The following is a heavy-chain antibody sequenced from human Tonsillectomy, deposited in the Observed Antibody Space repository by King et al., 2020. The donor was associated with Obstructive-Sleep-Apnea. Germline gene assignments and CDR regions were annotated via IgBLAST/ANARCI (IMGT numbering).Heavy chain of an antibody. D-gene: IGHD5-12*01. Sequence: PLVQSGAEVKKPGSSVKVSCKASGGTFSSYAISWVRQAPGQGLEWMGGIIPIFGTANYAQKFQGRVTITADESTSTAYMELSSLRSEDTAVYYCARDLRIIVATSHYYYGMDVWGQGTTVTVSS. CDR1: GGTFSSYA. J-gene: IGHJ6*02. V-gene: IGHV1-69*01. CDR3: ARDLRIIVATSHYYYGMDV. CDR2: IIPIFGTA.